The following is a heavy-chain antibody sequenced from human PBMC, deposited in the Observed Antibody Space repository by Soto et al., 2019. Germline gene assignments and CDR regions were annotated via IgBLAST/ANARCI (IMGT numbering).Heavy chain of an antibody. V-gene: IGHV4-31*03. Sequence: QVQLQESGPGLVKPSQTLSLTCTVSGGSISSGGYYWSWIRQHPGKGLEWIGYIYYSGSTYYNPSLKSRVTISVDTSKNQFSLKLSSVTAADTAVYYCAREYDETPGIAAADPDAFDIWGQGTMVTVSS. CDR2: IYYSGST. J-gene: IGHJ3*02. CDR3: AREYDETPGIAAADPDAFDI. D-gene: IGHD6-13*01. CDR1: GGSISSGGYY.